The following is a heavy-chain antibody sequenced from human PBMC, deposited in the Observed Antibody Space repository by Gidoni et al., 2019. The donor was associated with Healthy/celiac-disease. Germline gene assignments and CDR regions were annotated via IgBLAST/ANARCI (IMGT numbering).Heavy chain of an antibody. CDR1: GGSIISSSYY. CDR3: ASLDFWSGYYQGNYYYGMDV. CDR2: IYYSGST. J-gene: IGHJ6*02. V-gene: IGHV4-39*01. D-gene: IGHD3-3*01. Sequence: QLQLQVSGPGLVKPSETLSLTCTASGGSIISSSYYWGWIRQPPGKGLEWIGSIYYSGSTYYNPSLKSRVTISVDTSKNQFSLKLSSVTAADTAVYYCASLDFWSGYYQGNYYYGMDVWGQGTTVTVSS.